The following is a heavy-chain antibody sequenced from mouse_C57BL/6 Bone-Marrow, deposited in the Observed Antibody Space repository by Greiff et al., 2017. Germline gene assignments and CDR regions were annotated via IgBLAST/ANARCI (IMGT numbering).Heavy chain of an antibody. Sequence: EVMLVESGGDLVKPGGSLKLSCAASGFTFSSYGMSWVRQTPDKRLEWVATISSGGSYTSYPDSVKGRFPISRDNAKNTLYLQMSSLKSEDTAMYYCARNSPFAYWGQGTLVTVSA. CDR3: ARNSPFAY. CDR2: ISSGGSYT. CDR1: GFTFSSYG. V-gene: IGHV5-6*01. D-gene: IGHD2-12*01. J-gene: IGHJ3*01.